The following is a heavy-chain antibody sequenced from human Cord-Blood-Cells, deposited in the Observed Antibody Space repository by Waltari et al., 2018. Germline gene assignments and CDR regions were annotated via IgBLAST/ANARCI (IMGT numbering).Heavy chain of an antibody. Sequence: QVQLQQWGAGLLKPSETLSLTCAVYGGSFSGYYWSWIRQPPGKGLEWIGEINHSGSTNYNPSLKSRVTISVDTSKNQFSLKLSSVTAADTAVYYCATGGVGAIFDYWGQGTLVTVSS. CDR3: ATGGVGAIFDY. D-gene: IGHD1-26*01. CDR2: INHSGST. V-gene: IGHV4-34*01. J-gene: IGHJ4*02. CDR1: GGSFSGYY.